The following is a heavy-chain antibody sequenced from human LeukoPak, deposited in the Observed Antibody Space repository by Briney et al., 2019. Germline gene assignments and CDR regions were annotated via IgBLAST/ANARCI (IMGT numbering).Heavy chain of an antibody. Sequence: GGSLRLSCAASGFTFSTYAMSWVRQAPGKGLEWVSVISGSGGSTYYADSVKGRFTISRDNSKNTLYLQMNSLRAEDTAVYYCAKQYYGSGSYYVRFDHWGQGTLVTASS. CDR3: AKQYYGSGSYYVRFDH. V-gene: IGHV3-23*01. CDR2: ISGSGGST. D-gene: IGHD3-10*01. CDR1: GFTFSTYA. J-gene: IGHJ4*02.